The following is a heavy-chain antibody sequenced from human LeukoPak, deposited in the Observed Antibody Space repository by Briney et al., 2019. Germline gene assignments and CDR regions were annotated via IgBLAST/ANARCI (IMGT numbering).Heavy chain of an antibody. CDR3: AKDLNYYGSGSYFDY. Sequence: GGTLRLSCAASGFTFSSYAMSWVRQAPGKGLEWVSAISGSGGSTYYADSVKGRFTISRDNSKNTLYLQMNSLRAEDTAVYYCAKDLNYYGSGSYFDYWGQGTLVTVSS. D-gene: IGHD3-10*01. CDR2: ISGSGGST. J-gene: IGHJ4*02. CDR1: GFTFSSYA. V-gene: IGHV3-23*01.